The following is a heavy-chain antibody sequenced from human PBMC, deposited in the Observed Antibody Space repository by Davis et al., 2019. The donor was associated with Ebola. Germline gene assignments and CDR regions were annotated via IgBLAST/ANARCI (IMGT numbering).Heavy chain of an antibody. Sequence: GASLKISCKGSGYSFTSYWIGWVRQMPGKGLEWMGIIYPGDSDTTYSPSFQGQITISADKSISTAYLQWSSLKASDTAMYYCARHNTASSLRFDYWGQGTLVTVSS. CDR2: IYPGDSDT. V-gene: IGHV5-51*01. J-gene: IGHJ4*02. CDR3: ARHNTASSLRFDY. CDR1: GYSFTSYW. D-gene: IGHD6-6*01.